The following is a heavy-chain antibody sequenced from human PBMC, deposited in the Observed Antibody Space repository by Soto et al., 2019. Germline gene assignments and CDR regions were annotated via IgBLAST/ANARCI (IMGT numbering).Heavy chain of an antibody. D-gene: IGHD3-10*01. J-gene: IGHJ5*01. V-gene: IGHV1-8*01. CDR2: VNPNTGNT. Sequence: QVQLVQSGAEVKKPGGSVKVSCTGSGYTFRSYDIHWVRQATGQGLEWMGWVNPNTGNTGYAQKFQGRVTMTRDMSKSSAYMEVNSLTSEDTAIYYCARAYGAGSFDFWGQGTLVSVSS. CDR1: GYTFRSYD. CDR3: ARAYGAGSFDF.